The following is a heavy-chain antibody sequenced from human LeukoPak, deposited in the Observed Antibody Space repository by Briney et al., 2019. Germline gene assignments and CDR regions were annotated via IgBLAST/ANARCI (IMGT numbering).Heavy chain of an antibody. D-gene: IGHD1-26*01. J-gene: IGHJ3*02. V-gene: IGHV1-69*05. CDR2: IIPIFGTA. CDR1: GGTFSSYA. CDR3: ATRGSGSYYSCAFDI. Sequence: ASVKVSCKASGGTFSSYAISWVRQAPGQGLEWMGGIIPIFGTANYAQKFQGRATITTDESTSTAYMELSSLRSEDTAVYYCATRGSGSYYSCAFDIWGQGTMVTVSS.